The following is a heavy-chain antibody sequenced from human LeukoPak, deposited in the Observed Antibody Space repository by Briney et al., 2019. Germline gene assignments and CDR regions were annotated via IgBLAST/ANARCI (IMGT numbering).Heavy chain of an antibody. Sequence: PGGSLRLSCAASGFTFSSYEMNWVRQAPGKGLEWVGFIRNKAYGGTTDYAASVKGRFTISRDESKSIAYLQMNNLKTEDTAIYYCSRALSGGHHYFYFMDVWGKGTTVTTSS. J-gene: IGHJ6*03. CDR3: SRALSGGHHYFYFMDV. CDR1: GFTFSSYE. D-gene: IGHD7-27*01. CDR2: IRNKAYGGTT. V-gene: IGHV3-49*04.